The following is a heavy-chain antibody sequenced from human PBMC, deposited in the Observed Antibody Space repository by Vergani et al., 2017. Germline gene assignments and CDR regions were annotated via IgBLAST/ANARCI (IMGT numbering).Heavy chain of an antibody. D-gene: IGHD2-21*01. CDR1: EFTFSDVW. CDR2: MKSNADGGSA. CDR3: TAEKEVAFYCSYCHMDV. Sequence: EGQLVESGGGLVKPGGSLRLSCAASEFTFSDVWMSWVRQAPGKGLEWVARMKSNADGGSADYAASVKGRFIISRDDSKNFLYLQMNSLKIEDTALYFCTAEKEVAFYCSYCHMDVWGKGTTVTVSS. J-gene: IGHJ6*03. V-gene: IGHV3-15*01.